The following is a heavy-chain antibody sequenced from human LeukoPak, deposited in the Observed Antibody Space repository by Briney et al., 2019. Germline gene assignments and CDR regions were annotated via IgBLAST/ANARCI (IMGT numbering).Heavy chain of an antibody. CDR1: GYSISRGYY. V-gene: IGHV4-38-2*02. CDR3: ARGPRHVLRFGLSQASPFDY. J-gene: IGHJ4*02. CDR2: IYHSGST. D-gene: IGHD3-3*01. Sequence: SETLSLTCTVSGYSISRGYYWGWIRQPPGKGLEWIGSIYHSGSTYYNPSLKSRVTISVDTSKNQFSLKLSSVTAADTAVYYCARGPRHVLRFGLSQASPFDYWGQGTLVTVSS.